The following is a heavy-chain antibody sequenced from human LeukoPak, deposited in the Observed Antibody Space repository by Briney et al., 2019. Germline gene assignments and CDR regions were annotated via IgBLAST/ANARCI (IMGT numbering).Heavy chain of an antibody. CDR3: ARDADYYDSSGPWGY. V-gene: IGHV3-21*01. CDR1: GFTFSSYS. CDR2: ISSSSSYI. D-gene: IGHD3-22*01. J-gene: IGHJ4*02. Sequence: GGSLRLSCAASGFTFSSYSMNWVRQTPGKGLEWVSSISSSSSYIYYADSVKGRFTISRDNAKNSLYLQTNSLRAEDTAVYYCARDADYYDSSGPWGYWGQGTLVTVSS.